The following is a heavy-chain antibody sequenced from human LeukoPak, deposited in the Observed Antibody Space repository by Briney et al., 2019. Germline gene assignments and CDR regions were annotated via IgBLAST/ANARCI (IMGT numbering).Heavy chain of an antibody. D-gene: IGHD1-1*01. CDR3: ATTKQARRYFDY. CDR1: GFTFSSNA. CDR2: ISGSGGNT. Sequence: GGSLRLSCAGSGFTFSSNALSWVRQAPGKGLEWVSAISGSGGNTYYAASARGRFTISRDNSKNTLYLQMNTLRAEDTAVYYCATTKQARRYFDYWGQGTLVTVSS. V-gene: IGHV3-23*01. J-gene: IGHJ4*02.